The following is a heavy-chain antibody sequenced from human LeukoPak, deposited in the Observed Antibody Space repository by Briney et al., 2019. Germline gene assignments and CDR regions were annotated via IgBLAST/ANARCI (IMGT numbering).Heavy chain of an antibody. V-gene: IGHV4-34*01. CDR2: INHSGST. CDR3: ARDRSVVVVAATPWGNWFDP. CDR1: GGSFSGYY. Sequence: SETLSLTCAVYGGSFSGYYWSWLRQPPGKGLEWIGEINHSGSTNYNPSLKSRVTISVDTSKNQFSLKLSSVTAADTAVYYCARDRSVVVVAATPWGNWFDPWGQGTLVTVSS. J-gene: IGHJ5*02. D-gene: IGHD2-15*01.